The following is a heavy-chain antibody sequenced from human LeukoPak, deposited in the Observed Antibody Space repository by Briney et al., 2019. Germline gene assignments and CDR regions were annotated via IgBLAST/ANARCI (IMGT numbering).Heavy chain of an antibody. V-gene: IGHV3-23*01. CDR1: GFTFSSYA. CDR3: AKVDPDTAIPTYYFDY. CDR2: ISGSGGST. J-gene: IGHJ4*02. Sequence: PGGSLRLSCAASGFTFSSYAMSWVRQAPGKGLEWVSAISGSGGSTYYADSVKGRFTISRDNSKNTLYLQMNSLRAEDTAVYYCAKVDPDTAIPTYYFDYWGQGTLVTVSS. D-gene: IGHD5-18*01.